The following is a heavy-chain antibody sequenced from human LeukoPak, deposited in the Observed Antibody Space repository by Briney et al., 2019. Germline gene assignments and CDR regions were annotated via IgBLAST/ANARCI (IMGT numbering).Heavy chain of an antibody. J-gene: IGHJ3*02. D-gene: IGHD3-9*01. CDR2: IYHSGNT. CDR1: GGSISSRNW. Sequence: SETLSLTCAVSGGSISSRNWWSWVRQPPGKGLEWIGQIYHSGNTNYNPSLKSRVTISIDKSKNQFSLKLSSVTAADTAVHYCARTTSDILTGYSHDVFDIWGQGTMVTVSS. V-gene: IGHV4-4*02. CDR3: ARTTSDILTGYSHDVFDI.